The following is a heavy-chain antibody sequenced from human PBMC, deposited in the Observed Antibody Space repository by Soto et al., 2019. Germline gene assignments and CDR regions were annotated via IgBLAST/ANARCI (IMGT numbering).Heavy chain of an antibody. CDR1: GYSFTSYW. J-gene: IGHJ6*02. Sequence: PGESLKISCKCSGYSFTSYWISWVRQMPGKGLEWMGRIDPSDSYTNYSPSFQGHVTISADKSISTAYLQWSSLKASDTAMYYCARQLGHSSGYGPYYYYGMDVWGQGTTVTVSS. CDR2: IDPSDSYT. CDR3: ARQLGHSSGYGPYYYYGMDV. V-gene: IGHV5-10-1*01. D-gene: IGHD3-22*01.